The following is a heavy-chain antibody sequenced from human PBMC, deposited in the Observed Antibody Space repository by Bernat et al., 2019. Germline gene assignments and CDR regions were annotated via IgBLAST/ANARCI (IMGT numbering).Heavy chain of an antibody. Sequence: QVQLVQSGAEVKKPGSSVKVSCKASGGTFSSYAISWVRQAPGQGLEWMGGIIPIFGTANYAQKFQGRVTITADESTSTAYMELSSLRSEDTAVYYCARAGGFRTISIHLAPHYYYYYYMDVWGKGTTVTVSS. CDR1: GGTFSSYA. V-gene: IGHV1-69*01. J-gene: IGHJ6*03. D-gene: IGHD3-3*01. CDR3: ARAGGFRTISIHLAPHYYYYYYMDV. CDR2: IIPIFGTA.